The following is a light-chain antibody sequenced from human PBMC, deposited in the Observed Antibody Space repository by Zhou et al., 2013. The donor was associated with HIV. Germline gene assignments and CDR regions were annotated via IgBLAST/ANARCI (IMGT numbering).Light chain of an antibody. CDR1: QSVFSN. CDR3: QHRSTSPPGVT. CDR2: GAS. J-gene: IGKJ4*01. V-gene: IGKV3-11*01. Sequence: EIVMTQSPATLSVSPGESATLSCRASQSVFSNLAWYQQKLGQAPRLLIFGASTRATGMPARFSGSGSGTDFTLTISSLEPEDFAVYYCQHRSTSPPGVTFGGGTKVQI.